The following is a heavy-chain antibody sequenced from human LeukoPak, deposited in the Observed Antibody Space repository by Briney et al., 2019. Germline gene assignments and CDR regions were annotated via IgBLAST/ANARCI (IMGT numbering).Heavy chain of an antibody. V-gene: IGHV4-34*01. CDR1: GGSFSGYC. J-gene: IGHJ4*02. CDR3: ARVLSGSYPFDY. Sequence: SETLSLTCAVYGGSFSGYCWSWIRQPPGKGLEWIGEINHSGSTNYNPSLKSRVTISVDTSKNQFSLKLSSVTAADTAVYYCARVLSGSYPFDYWGQGTLVTVSS. D-gene: IGHD1-26*01. CDR2: INHSGST.